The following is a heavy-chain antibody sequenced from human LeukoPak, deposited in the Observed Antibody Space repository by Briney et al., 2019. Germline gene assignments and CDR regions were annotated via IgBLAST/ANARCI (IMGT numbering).Heavy chain of an antibody. V-gene: IGHV3-48*04. D-gene: IGHD2-15*01. CDR1: GFTFSSYS. CDR3: AREVVAATTDY. Sequence: GGSLRLSCAASGFTFSSYSMNWVRQAPGKGLEWVSYISSSSSTIYYADSVKGRFTISRDNAKNSLYLQMNSLRAEDTAVYYCAREVVAATTDYWGQGTLVTVSS. J-gene: IGHJ4*02. CDR2: ISSSSSTI.